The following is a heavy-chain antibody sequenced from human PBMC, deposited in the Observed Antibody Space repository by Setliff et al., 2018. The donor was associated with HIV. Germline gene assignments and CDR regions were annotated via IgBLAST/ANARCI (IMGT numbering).Heavy chain of an antibody. J-gene: IGHJ5*02. V-gene: IGHV1-18*01. CDR2: ISAYNGNT. Sequence: GASVKVSCKASGYTFINYGISWVRQAPGQGLEWMGWISAYNGNTNYAQKFQGRVTITRDTSANTAYMELSSLKSEDTAVYYCARDIGNVWHNWFDPWGQGTLVTVSS. CDR3: ARDIGNVWHNWFDP. CDR1: GYTFINYG. D-gene: IGHD3-16*02.